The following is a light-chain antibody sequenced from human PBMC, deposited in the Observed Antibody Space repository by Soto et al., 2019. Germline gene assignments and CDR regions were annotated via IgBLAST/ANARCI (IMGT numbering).Light chain of an antibody. CDR3: CSYAGGYTFV. J-gene: IGLJ1*01. CDR2: DVN. V-gene: IGLV2-11*01. CDR1: SNDVGDYDY. Sequence: QSALTQPRSVSGSPGQSVTISCTGTSNDVGDYDYVYWYQQYPGKAPKLIIYDVNKRPSGVPDRFSGSKSGNTASLTISALQAEDEADYYCCSYAGGYTFVFGTGTKLTVL.